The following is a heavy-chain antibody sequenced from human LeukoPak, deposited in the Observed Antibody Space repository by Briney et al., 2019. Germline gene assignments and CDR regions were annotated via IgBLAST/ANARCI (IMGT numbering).Heavy chain of an antibody. V-gene: IGHV1-2*02. CDR1: GYIFTAYY. Sequence: GASVKVSCKASGYIFTAYYMHWVQQAPGQGLEWMGWINPHSGDTDYAQKFQGRVTMTRDTSISTAYMELSWLRSDDTAVYYCAREMFRGHNWFDPWGQGTLVTVSS. J-gene: IGHJ5*02. CDR3: AREMFRGHNWFDP. CDR2: INPHSGDT. D-gene: IGHD3-10*02.